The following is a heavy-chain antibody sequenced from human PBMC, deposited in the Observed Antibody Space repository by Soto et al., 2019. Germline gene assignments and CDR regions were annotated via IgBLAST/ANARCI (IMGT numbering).Heavy chain of an antibody. Sequence: GGSLRLSCAGSGFTFSSYAMRWVRQAPGKGLEWVSAISGSGDSTYYTDSVKGRFTISRDNSKNTLYLQMNSLRAEDTAVYYCARDWAKGYCTNGVCYTLAYYGMDVWGQGTTVTVSS. V-gene: IGHV3-23*01. D-gene: IGHD2-8*01. CDR1: GFTFSSYA. CDR3: ARDWAKGYCTNGVCYTLAYYGMDV. J-gene: IGHJ6*02. CDR2: ISGSGDST.